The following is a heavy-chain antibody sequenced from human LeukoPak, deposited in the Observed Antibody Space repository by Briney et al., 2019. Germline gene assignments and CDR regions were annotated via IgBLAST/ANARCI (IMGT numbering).Heavy chain of an antibody. V-gene: IGHV4-31*03. CDR1: GGSISIGGYY. CDR2: IYYSGST. D-gene: IGHD3-3*01. J-gene: IGHJ4*02. Sequence: SQTLSLTCTVSGGSISIGGYYWSWIRQHPGKGLEWIGYIYYSGSTYYNPSLKSRVTISVDTSKNQFSLKLSSVTAADTAVYYCARMDRSIFGVVIIDYWGQGTLVTVSS. CDR3: ARMDRSIFGVVIIDY.